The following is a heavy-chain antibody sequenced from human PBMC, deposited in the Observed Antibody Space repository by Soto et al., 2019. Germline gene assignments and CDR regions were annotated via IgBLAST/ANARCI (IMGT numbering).Heavy chain of an antibody. Sequence: PGGSLRLSCAASEFTFSNYAMSWVRQAPGKGLEWVSSISDNGGNTYYADSVKGRFTISRDNARNTLYLQMNSLRAEDTALYYCARGAGGYYYMDVWGKGTTVTVSS. CDR1: EFTFSNYA. V-gene: IGHV3-23*01. D-gene: IGHD3-10*01. J-gene: IGHJ6*03. CDR2: ISDNGGNT. CDR3: ARGAGGYYYMDV.